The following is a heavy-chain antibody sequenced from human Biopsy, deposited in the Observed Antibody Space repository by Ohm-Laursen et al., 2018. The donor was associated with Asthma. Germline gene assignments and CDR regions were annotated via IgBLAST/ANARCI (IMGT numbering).Heavy chain of an antibody. D-gene: IGHD2-15*01. V-gene: IGHV3-53*01. Sequence: GSLRLSCTAPGFAVSRDHMFWVRQAPGKGLEWVSVIYSGGTSHTADSVRGRFTISRDNSKHTMYLHMNSLRGDDTAIYYCGKDSSEVEAADEYWGQGTLVTVSS. CDR1: GFAVSRDH. CDR2: IYSGGTS. CDR3: GKDSSEVEAADEY. J-gene: IGHJ4*02.